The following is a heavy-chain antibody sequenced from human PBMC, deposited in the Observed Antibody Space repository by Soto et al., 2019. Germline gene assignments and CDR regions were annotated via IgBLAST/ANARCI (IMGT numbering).Heavy chain of an antibody. Sequence: ASVKVSCKASGYTFTSYYMHWVRQAPGQGLEWMGIINPSGGSTSYAQKFQGRVTMTRDTSTSTVYMELSSLRSEDTAVYYCARATTVVTRGIYFEYWGKGAMVTVSS. V-gene: IGHV1-46*01. D-gene: IGHD4-17*01. CDR3: ARATTVVTRGIYFEY. CDR1: GYTFTSYY. J-gene: IGHJ4*02. CDR2: INPSGGST.